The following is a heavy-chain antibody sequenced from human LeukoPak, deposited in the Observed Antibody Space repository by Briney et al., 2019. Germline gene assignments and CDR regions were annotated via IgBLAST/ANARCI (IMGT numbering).Heavy chain of an antibody. V-gene: IGHV4-4*07. J-gene: IGHJ4*02. D-gene: IGHD4-17*01. CDR2: FSTSGST. CDR3: ARDYGDYYFDY. CDR1: GGSISSYY. Sequence: SETLSLTCTVSGGSISSYYWSWIWQPAGKVLEWIGRFSTSGSTNYNPSLKSRVTMSVDTSKNQFSLKLRSVTAADTAVYYCARDYGDYYFDYWGQGILVTVSS.